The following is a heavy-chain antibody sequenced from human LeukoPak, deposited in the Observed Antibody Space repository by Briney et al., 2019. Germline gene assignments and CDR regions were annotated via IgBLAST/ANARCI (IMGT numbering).Heavy chain of an antibody. D-gene: IGHD3-9*01. Sequence: PGGSLRLSCVASGFTFRSFGMSWVRQAPGKGLQWVSSLGISGDYAWYAGSVKGRFTISRDSSKNTLYLQMNRLGAEDTAVYYCARGGGGNSDFLTTYTGASLSFDYWGQGALVTVSS. J-gene: IGHJ4*02. CDR1: GFTFRSFG. V-gene: IGHV3-23*01. CDR3: ARGGGGNSDFLTTYTGASLSFDY. CDR2: LGISGDYA.